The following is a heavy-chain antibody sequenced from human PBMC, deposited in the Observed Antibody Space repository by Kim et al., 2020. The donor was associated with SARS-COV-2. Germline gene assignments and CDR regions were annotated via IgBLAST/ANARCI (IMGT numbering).Heavy chain of an antibody. CDR2: IIPIFGTA. D-gene: IGHD6-6*01. J-gene: IGHJ3*02. V-gene: IGHV1-69*13. CDR1: GGTFSSYA. CDR3: ARGVSIAARRTLSTFDI. Sequence: SVKVSCKASGGTFSSYAISWVRQAPGQGLEWMGGIIPIFGTANYAQKFQGRVTITADESTSTAYMELSSLRSEDTAVYYCARGVSIAARRTLSTFDIWGQGTMVTVSS.